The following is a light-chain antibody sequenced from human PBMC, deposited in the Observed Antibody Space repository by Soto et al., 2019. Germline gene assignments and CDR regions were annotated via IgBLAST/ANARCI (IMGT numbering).Light chain of an antibody. CDR1: SSSIGAGYD. J-gene: IGLJ2*01. CDR3: QSYDSSLSGYVV. V-gene: IGLV1-40*01. Sequence: QLVLTQPPSVSGAPGQRVTISCTGSSSSIGAGYDVHWYQQLPGTAPKLLIYGNSNRPSGVPDRFSGSKSGTSASLAITGLQAEDEADYYCQSYDSSLSGYVVFGGGTKVTVL. CDR2: GNS.